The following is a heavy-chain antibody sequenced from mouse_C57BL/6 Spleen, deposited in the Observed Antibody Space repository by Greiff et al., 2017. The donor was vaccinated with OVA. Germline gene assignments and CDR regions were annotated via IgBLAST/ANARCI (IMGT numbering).Heavy chain of an antibody. V-gene: IGHV1-64*01. Sequence: QVQLQQPGAELVKPGASVKLSCKASGYTFTSYWMHWVTQRPGQGLEWIGMIHPNSGSTNYNEKFKSKATLTVDKSSSTAYMQLSSLTSEDSACYYCAREGDYDEAWFAYWGQGTLVTVSA. CDR1: GYTFTSYW. CDR3: AREGDYDEAWFAY. J-gene: IGHJ3*01. CDR2: IHPNSGST. D-gene: IGHD2-4*01.